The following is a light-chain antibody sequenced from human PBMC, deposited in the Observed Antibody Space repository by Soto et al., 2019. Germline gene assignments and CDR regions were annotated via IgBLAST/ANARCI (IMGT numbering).Light chain of an antibody. Sequence: QSELTQPATVRGSPGLIITSTRTGTRNDVGGYNYVSWYQHHPGKAPKLMIYEVSDRPSGVSNRFSGSKSGNTASLTISGLYAEDEADYYGSSNTGSNIRYVFGTGNKISGL. CDR2: EVS. CDR1: RNDVGGYNY. J-gene: IGLJ1*01. V-gene: IGLV2-14*01. CDR3: SSNTGSNIRYV.